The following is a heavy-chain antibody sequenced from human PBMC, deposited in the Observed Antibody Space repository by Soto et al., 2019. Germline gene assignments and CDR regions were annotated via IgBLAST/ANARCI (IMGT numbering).Heavy chain of an antibody. CDR2: IYYSGST. CDR1: GGSISSGGYY. CDR3: AREMIVGLYEVY. V-gene: IGHV4-31*03. D-gene: IGHD3-22*01. J-gene: IGHJ4*02. Sequence: SETLSLTCTVSGGSISSGGYYWSWIRQHPGKGLEWIGYIYYSGSTYYNPSLKSRVTISVDTSKNQFSLKLSSVTAADTAVYYCAREMIVGLYEVYWGQGTLVTVSS.